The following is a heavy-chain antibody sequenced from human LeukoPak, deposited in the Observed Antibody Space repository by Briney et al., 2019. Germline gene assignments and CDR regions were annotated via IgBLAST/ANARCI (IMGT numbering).Heavy chain of an antibody. V-gene: IGHV5-51*01. D-gene: IGHD2-2*01. J-gene: IGHJ3*02. CDR2: FYTGDFDT. Sequence: GGSLKISLKGSGYSFTSYWIGRVRQMPGKGLEWMGIFYTGDFDTRYSPSFQGQVTISVDKSISTAYLQWSSLRASDTAIYYCAREGYCTSTSCSSDAFDIWGQGTMVTVS. CDR3: AREGYCTSTSCSSDAFDI. CDR1: GYSFTSYW.